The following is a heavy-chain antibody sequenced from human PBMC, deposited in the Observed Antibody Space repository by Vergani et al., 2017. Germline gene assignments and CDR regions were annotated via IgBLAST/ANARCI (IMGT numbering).Heavy chain of an antibody. D-gene: IGHD5-12*01. J-gene: IGHJ6*02. Sequence: VQLVESGGGVVQPGRSLRLSCAASGFTFNHYAMNWVRQAPGKGLEWVSGISGSGGSTYYAGSVKGRFTISIDSSKNTLYLQMNSLSAGDTAVYYCAKANPRNSGYDYLYYYHAMDVWGQGTTVTVSS. V-gene: IGHV3-23*04. CDR1: GFTFNHYA. CDR2: ISGSGGST. CDR3: AKANPRNSGYDYLYYYHAMDV.